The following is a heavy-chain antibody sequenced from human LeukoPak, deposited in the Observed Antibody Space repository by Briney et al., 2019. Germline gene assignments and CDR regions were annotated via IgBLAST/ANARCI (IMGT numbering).Heavy chain of an antibody. D-gene: IGHD4-17*01. V-gene: IGHV1-2*04. CDR2: INPNSGGT. CDR1: GYTFTGYY. Sequence: GASVTVSCKASGYTFTGYYMHWVRQAPGQVLEWMGWINPNSGGTNYAQKFQGWVTMTRDTSISTAYMELSRLRSDDTAVYYCARDLGARVTSDAFDIWGQGTMVTVSS. J-gene: IGHJ3*02. CDR3: ARDLGARVTSDAFDI.